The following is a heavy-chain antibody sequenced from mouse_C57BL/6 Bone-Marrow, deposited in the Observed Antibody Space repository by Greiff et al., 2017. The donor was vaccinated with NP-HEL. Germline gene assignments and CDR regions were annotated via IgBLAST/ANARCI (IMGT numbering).Heavy chain of an antibody. Sequence: EVQLQQSGPELVKPGASVKISCKASGYTFTDYYMNWVKQSHGKSLEWIGDINPNNGGTSYNQKFKGKATLTVDKSSSTAYMELRSLTSEDSAVYYCARNKWGSPDYCDDWGQGTTLTVSS. D-gene: IGHD1-1*02. V-gene: IGHV1-26*01. J-gene: IGHJ2*01. CDR3: ARNKWGSPDYCDD. CDR2: INPNNGGT. CDR1: GYTFTDYY.